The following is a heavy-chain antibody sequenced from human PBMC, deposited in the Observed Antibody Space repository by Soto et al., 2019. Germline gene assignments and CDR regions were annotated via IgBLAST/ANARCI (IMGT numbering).Heavy chain of an antibody. CDR3: ARGSGIAVIPGELEDVHYDY. Sequence: QVQLQQWGAGLLKPSETLSLTCAVYGQSFSGHTWSWIRQSPGMGLEWIGEISQSGSTYYNPSLTSRVTISSATSKNQFSLTLNSVTAADTGVFYCARGSGIAVIPGELEDVHYDYWGQGTLVSVSS. J-gene: IGHJ4*02. V-gene: IGHV4-34*01. CDR2: ISQSGST. CDR1: GQSFSGHT. D-gene: IGHD2-2*01.